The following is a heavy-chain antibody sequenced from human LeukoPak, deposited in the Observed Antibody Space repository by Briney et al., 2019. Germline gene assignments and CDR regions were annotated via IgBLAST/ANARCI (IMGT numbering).Heavy chain of an antibody. CDR2: IKQDGSEK. Sequence: GGSLRLSCAASGFTFSSYWMSWVRQAPGKGLEWVANIKQDGSEKYYVESVKGRFTISRDNAKNSLYLQMNSLRAEDTAVYYCAREDRGVIIPVGAFDIWGQGTMVTVSS. D-gene: IGHD3-10*01. CDR3: AREDRGVIIPVGAFDI. CDR1: GFTFSSYW. V-gene: IGHV3-7*01. J-gene: IGHJ3*02.